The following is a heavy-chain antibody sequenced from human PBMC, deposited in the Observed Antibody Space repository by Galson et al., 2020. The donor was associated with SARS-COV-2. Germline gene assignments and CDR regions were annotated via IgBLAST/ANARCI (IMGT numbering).Heavy chain of an antibody. D-gene: IGHD2-2*01. Sequence: GESLKISCAASGFRFSDHYVEWIRQAPGKGLELVAIVRNEANSFSTVYGASVRGRFIVSRDDSKNTAYLQMNRLTVEDTAVYYCARVRLASAIVPAARRPLQNWGQGTVVTVSS. J-gene: IGHJ3*01. CDR1: GFRFSDHY. V-gene: IGHV3-72*01. CDR2: VRNEANSFST. CDR3: ARVRLASAIVPAARRPLQN.